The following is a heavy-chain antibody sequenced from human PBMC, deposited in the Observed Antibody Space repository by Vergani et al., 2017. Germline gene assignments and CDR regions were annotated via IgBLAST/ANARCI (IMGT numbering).Heavy chain of an antibody. J-gene: IGHJ4*02. V-gene: IGHV3-21*01. CDR1: GFTFSSYS. CDR2: ISSSSSYI. D-gene: IGHD5-12*01. Sequence: EVQLVESGGGLVKPGGSLRLSCAASGFTFSSYSMNWVRQAPGKGLEWVSSISSSSSYIYYADSVKGRFTISIDNAKNSLYLQMNSLRAEDTAVYYCARGYSGYDDYYFDYWGQGTLVTVSS. CDR3: ARGYSGYDDYYFDY.